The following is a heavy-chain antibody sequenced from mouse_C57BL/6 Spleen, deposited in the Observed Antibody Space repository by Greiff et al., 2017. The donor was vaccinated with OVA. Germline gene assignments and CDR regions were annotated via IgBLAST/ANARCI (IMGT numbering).Heavy chain of an antibody. D-gene: IGHD1-1*01. Sequence: VQLKESGPELVKPGASVKIPCKASGYTFTDYNMDWVKQSHGKSLEWIGDINPNNGGTIYNQKFKGKATLTVDKSSSTAYMELRSLTSEDTAVYYCARSLYYGSIPCAMDYWGQGTSVTVSS. CDR1: GYTFTDYN. CDR2: INPNNGGT. J-gene: IGHJ4*01. CDR3: ARSLYYGSIPCAMDY. V-gene: IGHV1-18*01.